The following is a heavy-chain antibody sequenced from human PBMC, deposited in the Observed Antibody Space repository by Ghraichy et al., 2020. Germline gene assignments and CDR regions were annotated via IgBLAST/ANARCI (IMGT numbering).Heavy chain of an antibody. J-gene: IGHJ6*02. CDR1: GFTFSSYA. D-gene: IGHD1-26*01. CDR2: ISGSGGST. Sequence: GGSLRLSCAASGFTFSSYAMSWVRQAPGKGLEWVSAISGSGGSTYYADSVKGRFTISRDNSKNTPYLQMNSLRAEDTAVYYCAKETPQWELLYYYGMDVLGQGTTVTVSS. V-gene: IGHV3-23*01. CDR3: AKETPQWELLYYYGMDV.